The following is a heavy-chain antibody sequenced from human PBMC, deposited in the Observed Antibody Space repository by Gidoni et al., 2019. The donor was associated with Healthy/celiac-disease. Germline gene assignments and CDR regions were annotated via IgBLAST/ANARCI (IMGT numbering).Heavy chain of an antibody. J-gene: IGHJ5*02. CDR2: ISSSSSTI. V-gene: IGHV3-48*02. CDR1: GFTLASYS. CDR3: ARELKSVGAKARWFDP. D-gene: IGHD1-26*01. Sequence: EVQLVESGGGLVQPGGSMRLACAASGFTLASYSMNWVRQAPGEGRGWGSYISSSSSTIYYADSVKGRFTISRDNAKNSLYLQMNSLRDEDTAVYYCARELKSVGAKARWFDPWGQGTLVTVSS.